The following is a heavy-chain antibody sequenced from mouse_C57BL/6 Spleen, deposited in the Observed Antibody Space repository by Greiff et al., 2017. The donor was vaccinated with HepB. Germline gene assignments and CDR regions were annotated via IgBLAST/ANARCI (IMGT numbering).Heavy chain of an antibody. CDR1: GYSITSGYY. CDR2: ISYDGSN. CDR3: ARSSNLFDY. D-gene: IGHD2-5*01. Sequence: EVKLMESGPGLVKPSQSLSLTCSVTGYSITSGYYWNWIRQFPGNKLEWMGYISYDGSNNYNPSLKNRISITRDTSKNQFFLKLNSVTTEDTATYYCARSSNLFDYWGQGTTLTVSS. J-gene: IGHJ2*01. V-gene: IGHV3-6*01.